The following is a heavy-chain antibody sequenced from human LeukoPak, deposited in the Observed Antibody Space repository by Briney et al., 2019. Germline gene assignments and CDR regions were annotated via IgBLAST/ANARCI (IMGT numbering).Heavy chain of an antibody. V-gene: IGHV4-34*01. J-gene: IGHJ6*02. Sequence: PSETLSLTCAVYGGSFSGYYWSWIRQPPGKGLEWIGEINHSGSTNYNPSLKSRVTISVDTSKNQFSLKLSSVTAADTAVYYCARVGITMVRGVIWSSPYYGMDVWGQGTTVTVPS. D-gene: IGHD3-10*01. CDR2: INHSGST. CDR1: GGSFSGYY. CDR3: ARVGITMVRGVIWSSPYYGMDV.